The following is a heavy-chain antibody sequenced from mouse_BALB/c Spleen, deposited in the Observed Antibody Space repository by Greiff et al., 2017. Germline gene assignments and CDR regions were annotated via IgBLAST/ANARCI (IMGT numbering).Heavy chain of an antibody. V-gene: IGHV1S81*02. CDR1: GYTFTSYY. D-gene: IGHD2-3*01. Sequence: VQLQQSGAELVKPGASVKLSCKASGYTFTSYYMYWVKQRPGQGLEWIGEINPSNGGTNFNEKFKSKATLTVDKSSSTAYMQLSSLTSEDSAVYYCTRRDGYYYFDYWGQGTTLTVAS. J-gene: IGHJ2*01. CDR3: TRRDGYYYFDY. CDR2: INPSNGGT.